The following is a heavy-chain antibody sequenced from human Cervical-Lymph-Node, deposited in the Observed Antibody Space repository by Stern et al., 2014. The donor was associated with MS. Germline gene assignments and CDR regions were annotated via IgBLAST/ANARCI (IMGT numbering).Heavy chain of an antibody. CDR3: AKDSVYSGNYNFDY. J-gene: IGHJ4*02. V-gene: IGHV3-23*04. D-gene: IGHD1-26*01. CDR1: GFTFDSYA. CDR2: ISGSGGRT. Sequence: EVQLVESGGGLVQPGGSLRLSCAASGFTFDSYAMYWVRQAPGKGLEWDSGISGSGGRTYYADSVKGRFTISRDNSKNTLYLQMNSLRAEDTAVYFCAKDSVYSGNYNFDYWGQGTLVTVSS.